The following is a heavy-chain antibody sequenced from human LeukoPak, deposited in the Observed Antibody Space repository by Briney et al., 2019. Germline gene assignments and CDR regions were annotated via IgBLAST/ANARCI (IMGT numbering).Heavy chain of an antibody. Sequence: ASVKVSCKASGYTFTSYDINWVRQAPGQGLEWMGWVNPNSGGTNYAQKFQGRVTMTRDTSISTTYMELSRLRSDDTAMYYCASLDAFDMWGQGTMVTVSS. CDR2: VNPNSGGT. CDR1: GYTFTSYD. V-gene: IGHV1-2*02. J-gene: IGHJ3*02. CDR3: ASLDAFDM.